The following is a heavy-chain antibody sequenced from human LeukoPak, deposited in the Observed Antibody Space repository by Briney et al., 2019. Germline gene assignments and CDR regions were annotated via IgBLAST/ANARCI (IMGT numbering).Heavy chain of an antibody. D-gene: IGHD6-19*01. V-gene: IGHV3-11*03. CDR3: ARHRLPVAGTSFDY. CDR1: GFTFSDYY. CDR2: ISSSSSYT. Sequence: PGGSLRLSCAASGFTFSDYYMSWVRQAPGKGLECVSYISSSSSYTNYADSVKGRFTISRDNAKNSLFLQMNSLRAEDTAVYYCARHRLPVAGTSFDYWGQGTLATVSS. J-gene: IGHJ4*02.